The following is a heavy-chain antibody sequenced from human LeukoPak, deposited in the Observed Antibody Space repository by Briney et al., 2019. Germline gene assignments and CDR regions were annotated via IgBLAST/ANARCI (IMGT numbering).Heavy chain of an antibody. V-gene: IGHV3-23*01. Sequence: GGSLRLSCAASGFTFSSHALSWVRQAPGKGLEWVSSLSGSGYNTYYADSVKGRFTISRDNSKNTVYLQMNSLRAEDTAVYYCAKVVGVRNNDYWGQGTLVTVSS. CDR3: AKVVGVRNNDY. CDR2: LSGSGYNT. J-gene: IGHJ4*02. D-gene: IGHD2-15*01. CDR1: GFTFSSHA.